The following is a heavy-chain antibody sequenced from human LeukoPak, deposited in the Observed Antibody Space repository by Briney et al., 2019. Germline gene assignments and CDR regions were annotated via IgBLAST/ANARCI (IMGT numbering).Heavy chain of an antibody. Sequence: PGGSLRLSCAASGFTFSSYGMHWVRQAPGKGLEWVAVISYDGSNKYYADSVKGRFTISRDNSKNTLYLQMNSLRAEDTAVYYCAKFSGAYDSSDYYYGFVDYWGQGTLVTVSS. J-gene: IGHJ4*02. CDR1: GFTFSSYG. D-gene: IGHD3-22*01. CDR2: ISYDGSNK. CDR3: AKFSGAYDSSDYYYGFVDY. V-gene: IGHV3-30*18.